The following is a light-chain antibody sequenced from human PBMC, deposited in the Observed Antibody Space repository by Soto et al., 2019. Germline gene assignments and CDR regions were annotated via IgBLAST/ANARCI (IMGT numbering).Light chain of an antibody. J-gene: IGLJ2*01. CDR3: PTWGSGIVV. V-gene: IGLV4-69*01. CDR2: LNSDGSH. Sequence: QLVLTQSPSASASLGASVKLTCTLSSGHSNYAIAWHQQQSEKGPRYLMKLNSDGSHSKGDGLPDRFSGSSSGAERYLTIASLQAEDEADYYCPTWGSGIVVFGGGTKLTVL. CDR1: SGHSNYA.